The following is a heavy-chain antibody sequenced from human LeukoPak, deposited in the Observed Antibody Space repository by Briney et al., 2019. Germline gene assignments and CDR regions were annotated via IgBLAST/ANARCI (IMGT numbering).Heavy chain of an antibody. D-gene: IGHD2-15*01. CDR2: IKQDGSEK. J-gene: IGHJ2*01. V-gene: IGHV3-7*01. Sequence: GGSLRLSCAVSGFTFSSYWMSWVRQAPGKGLEWVANIKQDGSEKYYVDSVKGRFTISRDNAKLYLQMNSLRADDTAVYYCAGGQGWHFDLWGLGTLITVSS. CDR1: GFTFSSYW. CDR3: AGGQGWHFDL.